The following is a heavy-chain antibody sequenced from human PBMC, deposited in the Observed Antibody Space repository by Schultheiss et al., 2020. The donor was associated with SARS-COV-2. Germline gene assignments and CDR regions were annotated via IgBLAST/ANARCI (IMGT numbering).Heavy chain of an antibody. CDR2: IIPIFGTA. CDR1: GYTFTSYD. Sequence: SVKVSCKASGYTFTSYDINWVRQAPGQGLEWMGGIIPIFGTANYAQKFQGRVTITADESTSTAYMELSSLRSEDTAVYYCARRGYGDYYYGMDVWGQGTTVTVSS. CDR3: ARRGYGDYYYGMDV. D-gene: IGHD5-18*01. J-gene: IGHJ6*02. V-gene: IGHV1-69*13.